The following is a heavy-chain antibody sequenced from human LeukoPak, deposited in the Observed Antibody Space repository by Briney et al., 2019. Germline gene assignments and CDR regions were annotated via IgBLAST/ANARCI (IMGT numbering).Heavy chain of an antibody. V-gene: IGHV3-33*01. D-gene: IGHD4-11*01. CDR3: ARDPIVDYSGRYYYIDV. Sequence: PGRSLRLSCAASGFTFSSYGMHWVRQAPGKGLEWVAGIWYDGSNKYYADSVKGRFTISRDNSKNTLYLQMNSLRAEDTAVYYCARDPIVDYSGRYYYIDVWGKGTTVTVSS. J-gene: IGHJ6*03. CDR2: IWYDGSNK. CDR1: GFTFSSYG.